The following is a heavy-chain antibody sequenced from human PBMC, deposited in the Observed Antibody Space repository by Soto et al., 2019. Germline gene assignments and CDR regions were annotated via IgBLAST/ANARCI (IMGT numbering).Heavy chain of an antibody. CDR3: ARGGYDYSNPFDY. D-gene: IGHD4-4*01. Sequence: EVQLVESGGGLVQPGGSLRLSCAASGFTFNRYWMKWVRQAPGWGLEWMGNINQDGSEKHYVDSVKGRFTISRDNAKDSVDLQMNRLKAEDTAMYYCARGGYDYSNPFDYWGQGTLVTVSS. CDR1: GFTFNRYW. V-gene: IGHV3-7*04. CDR2: INQDGSEK. J-gene: IGHJ4*02.